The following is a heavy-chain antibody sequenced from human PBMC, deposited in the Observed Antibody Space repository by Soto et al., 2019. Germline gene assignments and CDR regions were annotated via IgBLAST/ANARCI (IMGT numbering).Heavy chain of an antibody. CDR3: ARGPYFDWLLYY. D-gene: IGHD3-9*01. CDR1: GGSFSGYY. Sequence: PSETLSLTCAVYGGSFSGYYWSWIRQPPGKGLEWIGEINHSGSTNYNPSLKSRVTISVDTSKNQFSLKLSSVTAADTAVYYCARGPYFDWLLYYWGQGTLVTVSS. CDR2: INHSGST. J-gene: IGHJ4*02. V-gene: IGHV4-34*01.